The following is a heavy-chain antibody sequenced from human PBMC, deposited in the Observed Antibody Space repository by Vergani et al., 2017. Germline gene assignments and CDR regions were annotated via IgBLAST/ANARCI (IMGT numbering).Heavy chain of an antibody. CDR1: GYTFTGYY. V-gene: IGHV1-2*02. J-gene: IGHJ4*02. CDR2: INPNSGGT. D-gene: IGHD3-22*01. Sequence: QVQLVQSGAEVKKPGASVKVSCKASGYTFTGYYMHWVRQAPGQGLEWMGWINPNSGGTNYAQKFQGRVTMTRDTSISTAYMELSRLRSDHTAVYYCARAYVLRYYYDSSGYSGNFDYWGQGTLVTVSS. CDR3: ARAYVLRYYYDSSGYSGNFDY.